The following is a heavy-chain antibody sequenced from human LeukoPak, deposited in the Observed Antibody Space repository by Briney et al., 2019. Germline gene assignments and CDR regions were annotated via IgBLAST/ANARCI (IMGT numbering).Heavy chain of an antibody. CDR3: ARVLRFLEWLTESYFDY. D-gene: IGHD3-3*01. V-gene: IGHV1-2*02. Sequence: AASVKVSCKASGYTFTGYYMHWVRQAPGQGLEWMGWINPNSGGTNYAQKFQGRVTMTRDTSISTAYMELSRLRSDDTAVYYCARVLRFLEWLTESYFDYWGQGTLVTVSS. J-gene: IGHJ4*02. CDR1: GYTFTGYY. CDR2: INPNSGGT.